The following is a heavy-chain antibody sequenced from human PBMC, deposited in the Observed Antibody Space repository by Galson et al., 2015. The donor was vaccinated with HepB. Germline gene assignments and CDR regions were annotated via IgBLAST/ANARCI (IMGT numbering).Heavy chain of an antibody. J-gene: IGHJ5*02. Sequence: ETLSLTCTVSGGSISSYYWSWIRQPAGKGLEWIGRIYTSGSTNYNPSLKSRVTMSVDTSKNQFSLKLSSVTAADTAVYYCARTAGDSRTTNEYWSSNWAVVTQLNWFDPWGQGTLVTVSS. CDR1: GGSISSYY. V-gene: IGHV4-4*07. CDR3: ARTAGDSRTTNEYWSSNWAVVTQLNWFDP. D-gene: IGHD2-8*02. CDR2: IYTSGST.